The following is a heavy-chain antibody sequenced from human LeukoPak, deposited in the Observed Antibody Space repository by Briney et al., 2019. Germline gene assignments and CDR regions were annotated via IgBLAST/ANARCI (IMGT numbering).Heavy chain of an antibody. CDR3: ARGNGHYSSSWPEFDY. J-gene: IGHJ4*02. CDR2: IYYSGST. Sequence: SETLSLTCTVSGGSISSGGYYWSWIRQHPGKGLEWIGYIYYSGSTYYNPSLKSRVTISVDTSKNQFSLKLSSVTAADTAVYYCARGNGHYSSSWPEFDYWAREPWSPSPQ. D-gene: IGHD6-13*01. V-gene: IGHV4-31*03. CDR1: GGSISSGGYY.